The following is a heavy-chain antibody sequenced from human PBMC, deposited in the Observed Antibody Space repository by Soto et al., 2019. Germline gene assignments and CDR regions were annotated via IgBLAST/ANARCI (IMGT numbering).Heavy chain of an antibody. V-gene: IGHV1-46*01. Sequence: ASVKVSCKASGYTFTSYYMHWVRQAPGQGLEWMGIINPSGGSTSYAQKFQGRVTMTRDTSTSTVYMELSSLRSGDTAVYYCARWGQLWLPNSLLGYYYGMDVWGQGTTVTVSS. CDR2: INPSGGST. CDR3: ARWGQLWLPNSLLGYYYGMDV. CDR1: GYTFTSYY. D-gene: IGHD5-18*01. J-gene: IGHJ6*02.